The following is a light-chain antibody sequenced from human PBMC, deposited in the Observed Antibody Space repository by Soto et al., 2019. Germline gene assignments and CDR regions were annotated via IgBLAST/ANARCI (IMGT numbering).Light chain of an antibody. CDR1: SSDVGGYHY. CDR2: EVS. V-gene: IGLV2-8*01. Sequence: QPVLTQPPSASGSPGQSVTISCTGTSSDVGGYHYVSWYQQHPGKAPKLMISEVSKRPSGVPDRFSGSKSGNTASLTVSGLQAEDEADYYCSSYAGSNNFVVFGGGTQLTVL. J-gene: IGLJ2*01. CDR3: SSYAGSNNFVV.